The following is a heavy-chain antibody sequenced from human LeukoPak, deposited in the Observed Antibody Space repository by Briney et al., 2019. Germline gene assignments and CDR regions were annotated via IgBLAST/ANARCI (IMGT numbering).Heavy chain of an antibody. CDR3: AKEGYSSTWNADFDF. D-gene: IGHD6-13*01. Sequence: GGSLRLSCAASGSTFSIYAMSWVRQAAGKGLQWVSSITSRGERTWYVDSVKGRLTITRDNSENTLYLQMNSLRAEDTAVYYCAKEGYSSTWNADFDFGGQGTLVTVSS. J-gene: IGHJ4*02. CDR1: GSTFSIYA. V-gene: IGHV3-23*01. CDR2: ITSRGERT.